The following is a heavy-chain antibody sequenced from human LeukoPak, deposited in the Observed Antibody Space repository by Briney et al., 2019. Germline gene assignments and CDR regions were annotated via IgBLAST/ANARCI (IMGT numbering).Heavy chain of an antibody. CDR2: IYPGDSDP. Sequence: GESLKISCKDSGYSFTSYWSGWVRQMPGQSLESMGIIYPGDSDPRYSPSFQVQVTISADQSISTAYLQWRSLKPSDTAMYYCARALHYDSVSGYFDYWGQGTLVTVSS. J-gene: IGHJ4*02. D-gene: IGHD3-9*01. CDR1: GYSFTSYW. V-gene: IGHV5-51*01. CDR3: ARALHYDSVSGYFDY.